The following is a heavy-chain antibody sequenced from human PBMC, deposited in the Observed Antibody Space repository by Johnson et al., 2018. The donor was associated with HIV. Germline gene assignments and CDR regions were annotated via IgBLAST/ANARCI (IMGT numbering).Heavy chain of an antibody. CDR2: IAHDESIT. J-gene: IGHJ3*01. D-gene: IGHD6-19*01. CDR1: GFTFADYG. V-gene: IGHV3-30*02. Sequence: SGGGVVQPGGSLRLSCAASGFTFADYGMHWVRQPPGKGLEWVAFIAHDESITHYADSVKGRFTMSRDNSKNTLYLHMKSLRPEDTSIYYCAKDDNLGVWYSDAFDVWGQGTVVTVSS. CDR3: AKDDNLGVWYSDAFDV.